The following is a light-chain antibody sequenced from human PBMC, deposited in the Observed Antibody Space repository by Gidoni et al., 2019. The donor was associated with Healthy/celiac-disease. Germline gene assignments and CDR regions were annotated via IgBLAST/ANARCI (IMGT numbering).Light chain of an antibody. Sequence: DIQLTQSPSFLSASVGDRVTITCWASQGISSYLAWYQQKPGKAPKLLIYAASTLQSGVPSRFSGSGSGTEFTLTISSLQPEDFATYYCQQPGGFTFGPXTKVDIK. V-gene: IGKV1-9*01. CDR3: QQPGGFT. CDR1: QGISSY. CDR2: AAS. J-gene: IGKJ3*01.